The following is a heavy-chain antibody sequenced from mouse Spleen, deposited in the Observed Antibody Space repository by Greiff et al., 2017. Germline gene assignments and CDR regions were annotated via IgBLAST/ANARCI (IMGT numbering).Heavy chain of an antibody. Sequence: QVQLQQPGAELVMPGASVKLSCKASGYTFTSYWMHWVKQRPGQGLEWIGEIDPSDSYTNYNQKFKGKATLTVDKSSSTAYMQLSSLTSEDSAVYYCAGYGNYVGYWGQGTTLTVSS. D-gene: IGHD2-10*02. J-gene: IGHJ2*01. V-gene: IGHV1-69*01. CDR3: AGYGNYVGY. CDR1: GYTFTSYW. CDR2: IDPSDSYT.